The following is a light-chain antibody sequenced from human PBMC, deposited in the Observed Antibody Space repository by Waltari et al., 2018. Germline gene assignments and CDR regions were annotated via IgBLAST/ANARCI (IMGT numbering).Light chain of an antibody. CDR3: QQFNDWPRT. J-gene: IGKJ1*01. CDR2: AAS. Sequence: EVVMTQSPATLSVSPGESVTLSCRASQSVSRNVVWYQQRPGRAPRPLIYAASTRATDTPARFSGSGSGTEFSLTISRPQSEDFAVYYCQQFNDWPRTFGQGTRVEIK. V-gene: IGKV3-15*01. CDR1: QSVSRN.